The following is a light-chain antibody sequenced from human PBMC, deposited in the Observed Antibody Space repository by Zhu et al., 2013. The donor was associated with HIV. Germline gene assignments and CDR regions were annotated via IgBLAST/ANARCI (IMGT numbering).Light chain of an antibody. J-gene: IGKJ5*01. Sequence: VLTQSPGTLSLSPGERATLSCRASPSVWSNYLAWYQQKPGQPPMLLIFGASTRATGIPDRFSGSGSRTDFTLTISRLEPEDFAIYYCQQYEDSPITFGQGTRLEMK. CDR2: GAS. V-gene: IGKV3-20*01. CDR3: QQYEDSPIT. CDR1: PSVWSNY.